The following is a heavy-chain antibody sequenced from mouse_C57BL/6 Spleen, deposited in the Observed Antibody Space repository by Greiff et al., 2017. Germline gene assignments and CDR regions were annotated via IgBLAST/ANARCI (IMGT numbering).Heavy chain of an antibody. CDR3: ALYYYGSNF. D-gene: IGHD1-1*01. V-gene: IGHV14-2*01. Sequence: VQLQQSGAELVKPGASVKLSCTASGFNINDYSMHWVKQRTEQGLEWIGRIDPEDGETKYASKFQGKATITADTSSNTAYMQLISLTSEDTAVYYCALYYYGSNFWGQGTTLTVSS. J-gene: IGHJ2*01. CDR2: IDPEDGET. CDR1: GFNINDYS.